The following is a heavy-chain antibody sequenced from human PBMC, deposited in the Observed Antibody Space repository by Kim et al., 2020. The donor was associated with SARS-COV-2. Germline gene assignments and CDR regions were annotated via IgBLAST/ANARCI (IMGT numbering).Heavy chain of an antibody. CDR2: NT. CDR3: AMGYSSGFDY. D-gene: IGHD6-19*01. V-gene: IGHV1-3*01. Sequence: NTNYTQRCQGRVTITRDTSASTAYMELSSLRSEDTAVYYCAMGYSSGFDYWGQGTLVTVSS. J-gene: IGHJ4*02.